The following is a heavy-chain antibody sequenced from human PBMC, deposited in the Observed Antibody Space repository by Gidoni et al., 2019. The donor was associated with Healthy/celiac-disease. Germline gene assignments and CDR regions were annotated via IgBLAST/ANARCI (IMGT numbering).Heavy chain of an antibody. J-gene: IGHJ3*02. CDR1: GGSISSGSYY. CDR2: IYTSGST. V-gene: IGHV4-61*02. Sequence: QVQLQESGPGLVKPSQTLSLTCTVSGGSISSGSYYWSWIRQPAGKGLEWIGRIYTSGSTNYNPSLKSRVTISVDTSKNQFSLKLSSVTAADTAVYYCARVCGGDCYSAFAAFDIWGQGTMVTVSS. D-gene: IGHD2-21*02. CDR3: ARVCGGDCYSAFAAFDI.